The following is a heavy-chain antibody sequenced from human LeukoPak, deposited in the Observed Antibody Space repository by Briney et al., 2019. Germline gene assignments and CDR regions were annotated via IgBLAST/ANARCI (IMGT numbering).Heavy chain of an antibody. CDR3: AELGITMIGGV. Sequence: PGRSLRLSCATSGFTFSSYVMHWVRQAPGKGLEWVAVISPDGSNKYYAESVKGRFTISRDNAKNSLYLQMNSLRAEDTAVYYCAELGITMIGGVWGKGTTVTISS. V-gene: IGHV3-30*04. CDR1: GFTFSSYV. J-gene: IGHJ6*04. CDR2: ISPDGSNK. D-gene: IGHD3-10*02.